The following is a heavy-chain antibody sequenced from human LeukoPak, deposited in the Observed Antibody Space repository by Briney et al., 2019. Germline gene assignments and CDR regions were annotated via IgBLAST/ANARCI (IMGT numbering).Heavy chain of an antibody. CDR1: GFTFNGYE. J-gene: IGHJ4*02. Sequence: GGSLRLSCAASGFTFNGYEMNWVRQAPGKGLEWVSYISSSGSTIYYADSVKGRFTISRDNAKNSLYLQMNSLRAEDTAVYYCARTSGTYFDYWGQGTPVTVSS. V-gene: IGHV3-48*03. D-gene: IGHD1-26*01. CDR2: ISSSGSTI. CDR3: ARTSGTYFDY.